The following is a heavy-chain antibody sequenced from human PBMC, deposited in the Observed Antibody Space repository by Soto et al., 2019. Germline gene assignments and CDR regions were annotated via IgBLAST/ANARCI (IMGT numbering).Heavy chain of an antibody. D-gene: IGHD6-19*01. V-gene: IGHV3-23*05. CDR3: AKYSGWFTS. CDR1: GFTFSNND. Sequence: FQVSDSGGGSVQPGGSLRLSCVASGFTFSNNDMTWVRQAPGKGLEWVSTIDGTSTFSNYADSVEGRFTISRDNSRNTVYLQMNSLRADDTAVYFCAKYSGWFTSWGHGTLVTVSS. J-gene: IGHJ5*01. CDR2: IDGTSTFS.